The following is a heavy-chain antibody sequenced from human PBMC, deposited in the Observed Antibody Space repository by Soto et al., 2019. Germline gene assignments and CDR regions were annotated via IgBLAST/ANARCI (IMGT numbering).Heavy chain of an antibody. J-gene: IGHJ4*02. CDR1: GVSISSSSYY. V-gene: IGHV4-39*01. CDR2: IYYSGST. CDR3: ARHHQALNYFDY. Sequence: PSETLSLTCTVSGVSISSSSYYWGWIRQPPGKGLEWIGSIYYSGSTYYNPSLKSRVTISVDTSKNQFSLKLGSVTAADTAVYYCARHHQALNYFDYWGQGTLVTVSS.